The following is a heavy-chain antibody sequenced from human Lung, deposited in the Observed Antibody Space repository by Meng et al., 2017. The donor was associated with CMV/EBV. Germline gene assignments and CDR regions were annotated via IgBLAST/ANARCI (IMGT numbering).Heavy chain of an antibody. CDR1: GDSITNHNW. CDR3: LRRSGGSV. Sequence: QVRLRGSGPTPVQPSETPSPTCAVSGDSITNHNWWAWVRQPPGKGLEWIGEIPHRGSSAYNPSLKSRVSMSIDKSKNQFSLKLTSVTAADTAVYHCLRRSGGSVWGQGTLVTVSS. V-gene: IGHV4-4*02. D-gene: IGHD3-10*01. CDR2: IPHRGSS. J-gene: IGHJ1*01.